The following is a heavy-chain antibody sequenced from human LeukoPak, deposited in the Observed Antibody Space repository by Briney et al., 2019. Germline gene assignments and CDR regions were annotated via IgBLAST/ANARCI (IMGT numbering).Heavy chain of an antibody. D-gene: IGHD2-2*01. CDR3: GGCSGTSCYFLDY. J-gene: IGHJ4*02. V-gene: IGHV3-53*05. CDR1: GSTVSSNY. Sequence: GGSLRLSCAASGSTVSSNYMSWVRQAPGKGLEWVSVIYIGGSTYYSDSVKGRFTISRDNSKNTLYLQMNSLRTEDTAVYYCGGCSGTSCYFLDYWGQGTLVTVSS. CDR2: IYIGGST.